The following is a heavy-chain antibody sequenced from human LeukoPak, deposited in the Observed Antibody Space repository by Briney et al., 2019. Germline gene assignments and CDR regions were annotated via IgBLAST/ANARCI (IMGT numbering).Heavy chain of an antibody. V-gene: IGHV4-4*02. Sequence: SGTLSLTCAVSGGSISSSNWWSWVRQPPGKGLEWIGEIYHSGSTNYNPSLKSRATISVDKSKNQFSLKLSSVTAADTAVYYCARGVVLWFGELLFQNWYFDLWGRGTLVTVSS. CDR2: IYHSGST. J-gene: IGHJ2*01. CDR3: ARGVVLWFGELLFQNWYFDL. D-gene: IGHD3-10*01. CDR1: GGSISSSNW.